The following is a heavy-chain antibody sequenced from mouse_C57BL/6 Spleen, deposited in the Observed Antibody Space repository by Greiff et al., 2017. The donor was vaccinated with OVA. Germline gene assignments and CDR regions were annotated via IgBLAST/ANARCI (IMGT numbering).Heavy chain of an antibody. D-gene: IGHD2-4*01. V-gene: IGHV8-8*01. CDR3: ARMGDYDYDKSRDYFDY. J-gene: IGHJ2*01. CDR1: GFSLSTFGMG. CDR2: IWWDDDK. Sequence: QVTLKESGPGILQPSQTLSLTCSFSGFSLSTFGMGVGWIRQPSGKGLEWLAHIWWDDDKYYNPALKSRLTISKDTSKNQVFLKIANVDTADTATYYCARMGDYDYDKSRDYFDYWGQGTTLTVSS.